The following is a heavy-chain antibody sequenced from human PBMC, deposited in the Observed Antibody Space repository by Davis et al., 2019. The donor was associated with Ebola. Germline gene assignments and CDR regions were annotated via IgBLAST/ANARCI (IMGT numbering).Heavy chain of an antibody. CDR3: AKEGPGWELLVPWFDP. CDR2: ISSSSSYI. D-gene: IGHD1-26*01. Sequence: GESLKIPCAASGFTFSSYSMNWVRQAPGKGLEWVSSISSSSSYIYYADSVKGRFTISRDNAKNSLYLQMNSRRAGDTAVYYCAKEGPGWELLVPWFDPWGQGTLVTVSS. J-gene: IGHJ5*02. V-gene: IGHV3-21*04. CDR1: GFTFSSYS.